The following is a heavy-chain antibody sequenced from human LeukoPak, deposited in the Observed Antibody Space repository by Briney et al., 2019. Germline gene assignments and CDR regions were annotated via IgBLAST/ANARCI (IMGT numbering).Heavy chain of an antibody. D-gene: IGHD3-9*01. V-gene: IGHV3-48*01. J-gene: IGHJ4*02. Sequence: QPGGSLRLSCAASGFTFSSYSMNWVRQAPGKGLEWVSYISSSSSTIYYADSVKGRFTISRDNAKNSLYLQMNSLRAEDTAVYYCAKDRSYDILTGYTGGLDYWGQGTLVTVSS. CDR3: AKDRSYDILTGYTGGLDY. CDR2: ISSSSSTI. CDR1: GFTFSSYS.